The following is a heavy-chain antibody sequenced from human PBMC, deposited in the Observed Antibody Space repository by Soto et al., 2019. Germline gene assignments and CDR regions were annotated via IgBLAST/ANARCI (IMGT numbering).Heavy chain of an antibody. V-gene: IGHV3-33*01. Sequence: GGSLRLSCAASGFTFSSYGMHWVRQAPGKGLEWVAVIWYDGSNKYYADSVKGRFTISRDNSKNTLYLQMNSLRAEDTAVYYCARSSYSSSSGADYYYGMDVWGQGTTVTVSS. CDR2: IWYDGSNK. J-gene: IGHJ6*02. D-gene: IGHD6-6*01. CDR3: ARSSYSSSSGADYYYGMDV. CDR1: GFTFSSYG.